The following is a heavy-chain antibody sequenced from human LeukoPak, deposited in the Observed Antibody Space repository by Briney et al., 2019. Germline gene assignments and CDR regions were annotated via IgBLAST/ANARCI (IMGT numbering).Heavy chain of an antibody. CDR3: ARDAYSSSPKPDY. J-gene: IGHJ4*02. CDR2: IQYDGSNK. CDR1: GFTFSGFG. Sequence: GGSLRLSCAASGFTFSGFGMHWVRQAPGKGLEWVAFIQYDGSNKYNADSVKGRFTISRDNSKNTLYLQMNSLSAEDTAVYYCARDAYSSSPKPDYWGQGTLVTVSS. D-gene: IGHD6-6*01. V-gene: IGHV3-30*02.